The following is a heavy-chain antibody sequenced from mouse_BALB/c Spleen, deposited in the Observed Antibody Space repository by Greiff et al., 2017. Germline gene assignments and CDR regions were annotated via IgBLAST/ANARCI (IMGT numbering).Heavy chain of an antibody. CDR2: INPYNGGT. J-gene: IGHJ2*01. CDR1: GYSFTGYT. D-gene: IGHD1-1*01. Sequence: EVQLQQSGPELVKPGASMKISCKASGYSFTGYTMNWVKQSHGKNLEWIGLINPYNGGTSYNQKFKGKATLTVDKSSSTAYMELSSLTSENSAVYFCARHHYGSSSYYFDYWGQGTTLTVSS. V-gene: IGHV1-18*01. CDR3: ARHHYGSSSYYFDY.